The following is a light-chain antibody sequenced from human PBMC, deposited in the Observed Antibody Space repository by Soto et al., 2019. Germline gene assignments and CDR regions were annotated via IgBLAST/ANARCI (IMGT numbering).Light chain of an antibody. Sequence: IHTTQSPSTLSASIGDRLTITRRASQSISSRLAWYQQKPGKAPKLLIYDASSLESGVPSRFSGSGSGTEFSLTISSLQPEDFATYFCQQYYSSPLAFGGGTKVDIK. J-gene: IGKJ4*02. CDR2: DAS. V-gene: IGKV1-5*01. CDR1: QSISSR. CDR3: QQYYSSPLA.